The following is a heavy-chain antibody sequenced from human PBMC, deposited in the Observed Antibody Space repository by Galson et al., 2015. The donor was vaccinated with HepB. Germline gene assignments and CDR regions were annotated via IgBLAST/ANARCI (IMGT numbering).Heavy chain of an antibody. D-gene: IGHD3-16*02. J-gene: IGHJ3*02. Sequence: SLRLSCAASGFTFSSYWMHWVRQAPGKGLVCVSRINSDGSSTSYADSVKGRFTISRDNAKNTLYLQMNSLRAEDTAVYYCARGVGYDYVWGSYRPRSDAFDIWGQGTMVTVSS. V-gene: IGHV3-74*01. CDR3: ARGVGYDYVWGSYRPRSDAFDI. CDR2: INSDGSST. CDR1: GFTFSSYW.